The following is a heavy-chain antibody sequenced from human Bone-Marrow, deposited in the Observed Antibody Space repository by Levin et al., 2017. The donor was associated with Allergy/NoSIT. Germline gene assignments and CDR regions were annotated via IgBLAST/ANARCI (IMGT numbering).Heavy chain of an antibody. J-gene: IGHJ4*02. CDR3: ARPFSSVWYGLDY. CDR1: GFTFSTYG. Sequence: PSETLSLTCAASGFTFSTYGMHWVRQAPGKGLEWVAVIWYDGSDKYYADSVKGRFTISRDNSKNTLYLQMNSLRAEDTAVYYCARPFSSVWYGLDYWGQGTLVTVSS. CDR2: IWYDGSDK. V-gene: IGHV3-33*01. D-gene: IGHD6-19*01.